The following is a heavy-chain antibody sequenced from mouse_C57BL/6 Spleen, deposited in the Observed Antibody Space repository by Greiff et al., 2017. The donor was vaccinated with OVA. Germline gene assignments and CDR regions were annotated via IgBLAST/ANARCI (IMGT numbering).Heavy chain of an antibody. CDR1: GYTFTDYD. CDR3: TRVGSKGAWFDY. Sequence: QVQLLQSGAELVKPGASVTLSCKASGYTFTDYDMHWVKQTPVHGLEWIGAIDPETGGTAYNQKFKGKAILTADKSSSTAYMELRSLTSEDSAVYYCTRVGSKGAWFDYWGQGTTLTVS. D-gene: IGHD1-1*01. V-gene: IGHV1-15*01. CDR2: IDPETGGT. J-gene: IGHJ2*01.